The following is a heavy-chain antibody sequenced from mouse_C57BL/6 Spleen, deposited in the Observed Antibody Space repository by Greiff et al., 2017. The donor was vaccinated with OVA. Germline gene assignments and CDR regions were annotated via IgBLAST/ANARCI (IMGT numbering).Heavy chain of an antibody. CDR2: IDPNSGGT. CDR3: ARGGPYYYGSSYWYFDV. J-gene: IGHJ1*03. CDR1: GYTFTSYW. Sequence: VKLQQPGAELVKPGASVKLSCKASGYTFTSYWMHWVKQRPGRGLEWIGRIDPNSGGTKYNEKFKSKATLTVDKPSSTAYMQLSSLTSEDSAVYYCARGGPYYYGSSYWYFDVWGTGTTVTVSS. D-gene: IGHD1-1*01. V-gene: IGHV1-72*01.